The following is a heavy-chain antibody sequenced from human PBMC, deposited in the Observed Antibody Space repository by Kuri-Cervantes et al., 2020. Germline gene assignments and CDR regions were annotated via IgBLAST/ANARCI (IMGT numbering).Heavy chain of an antibody. D-gene: IGHD3-10*01. CDR2: IIPMFDTA. CDR3: ARSPRTGGYYYYYMDV. Sequence: SVKVSCKASGGTFINYAISWVRQAPGQGLEWMGGIIPMFDTANYAQKFQGRVTITTDESTSTAYMELSSLRSDDTAVYYCARSPRTGGYYYYYMDVWGKGTTVTVSS. V-gene: IGHV1-69*05. CDR1: GGTFINYA. J-gene: IGHJ6*03.